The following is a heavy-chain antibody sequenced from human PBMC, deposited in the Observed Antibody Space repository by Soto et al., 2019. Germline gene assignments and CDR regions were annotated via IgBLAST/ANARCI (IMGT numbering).Heavy chain of an antibody. V-gene: IGHV4-34*01. CDR1: GGSFSGYY. Sequence: SETLSLTCAVYGGSFSGYYWSWIRQPPGKGLEWIGEINHSGSTNYNPSLKSRVTISVDTSKNQFSLKLSSVTAADTAVYYCARGPSRFMVRGVNYYMDIWGKGTTVTVSS. CDR3: ARGPSRFMVRGVNYYMDI. CDR2: INHSGST. J-gene: IGHJ6*03. D-gene: IGHD3-10*01.